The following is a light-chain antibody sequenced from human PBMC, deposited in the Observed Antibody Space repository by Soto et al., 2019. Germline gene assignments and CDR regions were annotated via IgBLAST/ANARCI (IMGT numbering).Light chain of an antibody. J-gene: IGKJ3*01. CDR3: QQRSNWLT. CDR2: DAS. CDR1: RSVSSY. Sequence: EIVLTQSPATLSLSPGERATLSCRASRSVSSYLAWYQQKPGQAPRLLIYDASNRATGIPARFSGSGSGTDFTLTISSLEPEDFAVYYCQQRSNWLTFGPGTKVDIK. V-gene: IGKV3-11*01.